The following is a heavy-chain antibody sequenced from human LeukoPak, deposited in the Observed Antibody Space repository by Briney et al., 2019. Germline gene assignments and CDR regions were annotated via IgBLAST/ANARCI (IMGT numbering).Heavy chain of an antibody. CDR3: SKDPNGDYVGAFDM. D-gene: IGHD4-17*01. J-gene: IGHJ3*02. Sequence: GGSLRLSCVASGLTFSNYAMTWVRQTPGKGLEWVSSISGSGDGTSRADSVKGRFTLSRDNSKNTLFLHMDSLRADDTAVYYCSKDPNGDYVGAFDMWGPGTMVTVSS. CDR2: ISGSGDGT. CDR1: GLTFSNYA. V-gene: IGHV3-23*01.